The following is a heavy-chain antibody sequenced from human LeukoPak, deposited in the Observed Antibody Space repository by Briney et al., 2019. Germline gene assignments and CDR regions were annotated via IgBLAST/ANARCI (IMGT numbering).Heavy chain of an antibody. J-gene: IGHJ3*02. CDR1: GFTVSSSY. Sequence: GGSLRLSCAASGFTVSSSYMSWVRQAPGKGLEWVSVIYSGGNTYYVDSVKGRFTISRDNSKNTLYLQMNSLRAEDTAVYYCARDRRGTYGGTGSAFDIWGQGTMVTVSS. CDR3: ARDRRGTYGGTGSAFDI. D-gene: IGHD1-26*01. CDR2: IYSGGNT. V-gene: IGHV3-53*01.